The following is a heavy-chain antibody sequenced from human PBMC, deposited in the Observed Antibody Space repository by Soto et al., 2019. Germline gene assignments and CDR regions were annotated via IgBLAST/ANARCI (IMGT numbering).Heavy chain of an antibody. CDR2: IYYSGST. Sequence: SETLSLTCTVSGGSISSYYWSWIRQPPGKGLEWIGYIYYSGSTNYNPSLKSRVTISVDTSKNQFSLKLSSVTAADTAVYYCARGADIVVVTATEYSGMDVWGQGTTVTVSS. J-gene: IGHJ6*02. D-gene: IGHD2-21*02. CDR1: GGSISSYY. V-gene: IGHV4-59*01. CDR3: ARGADIVVVTATEYSGMDV.